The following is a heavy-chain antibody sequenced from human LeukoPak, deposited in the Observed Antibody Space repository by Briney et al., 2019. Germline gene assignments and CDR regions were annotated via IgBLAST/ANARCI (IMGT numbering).Heavy chain of an antibody. CDR3: ARDQYCSGGSCSQGWFDP. CDR1: GYTFTSYG. J-gene: IGHJ5*02. V-gene: IGHV1-18*01. CDR2: ISAYNGNT. Sequence: ASVKVSCKASGYTFTSYGISWVRQAPGQGLEWMGWISAYNGNTNYAQKLQGRVTMTTDTSTSTAYMELRSLRSDDTAVYYCARDQYCSGGSCSQGWFDPWGQGTLVTVSS. D-gene: IGHD2-15*01.